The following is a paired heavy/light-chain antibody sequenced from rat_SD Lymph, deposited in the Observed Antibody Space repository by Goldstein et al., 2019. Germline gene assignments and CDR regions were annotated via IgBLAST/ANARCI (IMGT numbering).Light chain of an antibody. CDR2: WAS. CDR1: QSLLYSENKKNY. Sequence: DIVMTQTPSSQAVSAGEKVTMSCKSSQSLLYSENKKNYLAWYQQKPGQSPKLLISWASTRESGVPDRFIGSGSGTDFTLTISSVQAEDLAVYYCEQYYDTPYTFGAGTKLELK. J-gene: IGKJ2-3*01. CDR3: EQYYDTPYT. V-gene: IGKV8S4*01.
Heavy chain of an antibody. CDR3: ARQGYSSYIYWFAY. CDR1: GFTFSNYG. CDR2: ISSSSSYI. V-gene: IGHV5-34*01. D-gene: IGHD1-2*01. J-gene: IGHJ3*01. Sequence: EVQLVESGGGLVQPGRSLKLSCLASGFTFSNYGMNWIRQAPGKGLEWVASISSSSSYIYYADTVKGRFTISRDNAKNTLYLQMTSLRSEDTALYYCARQGYSSYIYWFAYWGQGTLVTVSS.